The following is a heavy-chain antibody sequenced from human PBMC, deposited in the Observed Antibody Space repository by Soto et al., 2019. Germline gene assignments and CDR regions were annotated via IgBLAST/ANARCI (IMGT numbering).Heavy chain of an antibody. CDR1: GFTFTNYW. Sequence: EVQLVESGGDLVQPGGSLRVSCAASGFTFTNYWTNRVRQAPGKGLMWVSRINGDGSSTSYADSLKGRFTISRDNAKNTLFLQMNSLRADDTAVYYCARDRWGDNWGQGTVVTVSS. D-gene: IGHD3-16*01. V-gene: IGHV3-74*01. CDR2: INGDGSST. J-gene: IGHJ4*02. CDR3: ARDRWGDN.